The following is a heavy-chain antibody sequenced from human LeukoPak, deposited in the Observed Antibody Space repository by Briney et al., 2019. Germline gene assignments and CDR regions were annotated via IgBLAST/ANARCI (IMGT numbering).Heavy chain of an antibody. Sequence: PGGSLRLSCAASGFTFSSYAMTWVRQAPGKGLEWGSVISGDAGTTYYADAEKGRFTISRDNSKNTLYLQMNSLRAEDTAVYYCAKETERAFDLWGQGTMVTVSS. CDR3: AKETERAFDL. D-gene: IGHD5-24*01. V-gene: IGHV3-23*01. J-gene: IGHJ3*01. CDR2: ISGDAGTT. CDR1: GFTFSSYA.